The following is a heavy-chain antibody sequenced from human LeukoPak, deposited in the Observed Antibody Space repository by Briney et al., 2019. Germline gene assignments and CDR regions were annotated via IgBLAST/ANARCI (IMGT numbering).Heavy chain of an antibody. CDR1: GYTFASYD. CDR3: ARSPISDYDSSGYHSGDYFDY. CDR2: MNPNSGNT. D-gene: IGHD3-22*01. Sequence: ASVKVSCKASGYTFASYDINWVRQATGQGLEWMGWMNPNSGNTGYAQKFQGRVTTTRNTSISTAYMELSSLRSEDTAVYYCARSPISDYDSSGYHSGDYFDYWGQGTLVTVSS. J-gene: IGHJ4*02. V-gene: IGHV1-8*01.